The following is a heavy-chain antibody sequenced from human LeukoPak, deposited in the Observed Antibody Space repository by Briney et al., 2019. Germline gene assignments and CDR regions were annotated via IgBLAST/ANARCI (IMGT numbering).Heavy chain of an antibody. CDR2: IYTSGST. D-gene: IGHD3-10*01. J-gene: IGHJ3*02. CDR1: GGSISSGSYY. CDR3: ARDSGNDAFDI. V-gene: IGHV4-61*02. Sequence: PSETLSLTCTVSGGSISSGSYYWSWIRQPAGKGLEWIGRIYTSGSTNYNPSLKSRVTISVDTSKNQFSLKLSSVTAADTAVYYCARDSGNDAFDIWGQGTMVTVSS.